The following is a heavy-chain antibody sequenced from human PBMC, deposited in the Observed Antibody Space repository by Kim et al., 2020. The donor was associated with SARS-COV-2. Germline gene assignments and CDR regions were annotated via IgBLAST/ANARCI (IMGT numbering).Heavy chain of an antibody. D-gene: IGHD2-15*01. CDR1: GFTFGDYA. CDR3: AKDTGARILSDGWFDP. CDR2: ISWNSGSI. J-gene: IGHJ5*02. Sequence: GGSLRLSCAASGFTFGDYAMHWVRQAPGKGLEWVSGISWNSGSIGYADSVKGRFTISRDNAKNSLYLQMNSLRAEDTALYYCAKDTGARILSDGWFDPWGQGTLVTVSS. V-gene: IGHV3-9*01.